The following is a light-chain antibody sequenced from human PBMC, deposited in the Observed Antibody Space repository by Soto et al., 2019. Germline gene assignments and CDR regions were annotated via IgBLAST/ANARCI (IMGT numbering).Light chain of an antibody. CDR3: AAWDDSLNVLL. CDR1: SSNIGSNT. V-gene: IGLV1-44*01. CDR2: SNN. J-gene: IGLJ2*01. Sequence: QSVLTQPPSASGTPGQRVTISCSGSSSNIGSNTVNWYQQLPGTAPKLLIYSNNQRPSGVPDRFSGSKSGTSASLAISGLQSEDEADCYCAAWDDSLNVLLFGGGTKLTVL.